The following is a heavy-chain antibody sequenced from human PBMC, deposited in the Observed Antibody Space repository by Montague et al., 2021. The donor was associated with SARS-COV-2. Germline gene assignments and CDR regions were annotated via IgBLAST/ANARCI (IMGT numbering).Heavy chain of an antibody. CDR1: GGSISSSSYY. CDR2: IYYSEST. J-gene: IGHJ6*02. Sequence: SETLSLTCTVSGGSISSSSYYWGWIRQPPGKGLEWIGSIYYSESTYYNPSLKSRVTISVDTSKNQFSLKLSSVTAADTAVYYCARDQGYNWNYYYYYGMDVWGQGTTVTVSS. D-gene: IGHD1-20*01. V-gene: IGHV4-39*07. CDR3: ARDQGYNWNYYYYYGMDV.